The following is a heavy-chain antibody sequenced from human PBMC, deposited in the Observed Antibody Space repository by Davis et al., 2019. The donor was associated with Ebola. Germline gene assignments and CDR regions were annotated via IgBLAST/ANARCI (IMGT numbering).Heavy chain of an antibody. D-gene: IGHD6-19*01. Sequence: ASVKVSCKASGYTFTSYYMHWVRQAPGQGLEWMGIINPSGGSTSYAQKFQGRVTITADEFTSTAYMELSSLRSEDTAVYYCARDPSYSSGWYYFDYWGQGTLVTVSS. CDR1: GYTFTSYY. J-gene: IGHJ4*02. CDR3: ARDPSYSSGWYYFDY. CDR2: INPSGGST. V-gene: IGHV1-46*01.